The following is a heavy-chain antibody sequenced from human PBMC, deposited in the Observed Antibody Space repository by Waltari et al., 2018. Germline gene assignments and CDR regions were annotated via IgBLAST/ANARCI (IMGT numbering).Heavy chain of an antibody. CDR3: ARDNTNWSFDY. D-gene: IGHD1-1*01. Sequence: QVQLVQSGAEVKKPGASVKDPCKASGDTFTTYNMHWVRQAPGQGLEWMGIINPRGDFITYARQFRGRVTMTIDTSTSTVYMELSSLRSEDTAVYSCARDNTNWSFDYWGQGTLVTVSS. CDR1: GDTFTTYN. J-gene: IGHJ4*02. CDR2: INPRGDFI. V-gene: IGHV1-46*01.